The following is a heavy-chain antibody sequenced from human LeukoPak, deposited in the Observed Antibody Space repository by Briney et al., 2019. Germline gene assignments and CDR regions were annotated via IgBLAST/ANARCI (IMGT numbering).Heavy chain of an antibody. CDR2: IYYSGST. CDR1: GGSISSYY. J-gene: IGHJ3*02. Sequence: PSETLSLTCTVSGGSISSYYWSWIRQPPGKGLEWIGYIYYSGSTNYNPSLKSRVTISVDTSTNQFSLQLNSVTAADTAVYYCARDISGGSHVFDIWGQGTMVTVSS. V-gene: IGHV4-59*08. CDR3: ARDISGGSHVFDI. D-gene: IGHD3-3*02.